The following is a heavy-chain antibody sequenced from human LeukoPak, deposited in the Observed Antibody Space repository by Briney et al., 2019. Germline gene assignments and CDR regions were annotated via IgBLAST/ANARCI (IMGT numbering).Heavy chain of an antibody. J-gene: IGHJ4*02. CDR3: ARTRPTWEGWGFDY. D-gene: IGHD1-26*01. CDR1: GYTFTSFG. CDR2: ISPYDGNT. V-gene: IGHV1-18*01. Sequence: ASVKVSFKASGYTFTSFGITWVRQAPGQGLEWMGWISPYDGNTNYAQNLQGRVTMTTDTSTTTAYMDLRSLRSDDTAIYFCARTRPTWEGWGFDYWGQGTLVTVSS.